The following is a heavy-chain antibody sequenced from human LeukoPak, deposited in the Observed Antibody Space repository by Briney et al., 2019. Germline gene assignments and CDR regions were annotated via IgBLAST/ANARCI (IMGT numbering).Heavy chain of an antibody. Sequence: GASVKVSCKASGYTFTSYGISWVRQAPGQGLEWMGWINAYSGNTNYAQKLQGRLTTTTDTSTSTAYMELRSLRSDDTAVYYCATDNSGGVLLWFGELPAVGDYYYGMDVWGQGTTVTVSS. CDR2: INAYSGNT. CDR1: GYTFTSYG. V-gene: IGHV1-18*01. J-gene: IGHJ6*02. CDR3: ATDNSGGVLLWFGELPAVGDYYYGMDV. D-gene: IGHD3-10*01.